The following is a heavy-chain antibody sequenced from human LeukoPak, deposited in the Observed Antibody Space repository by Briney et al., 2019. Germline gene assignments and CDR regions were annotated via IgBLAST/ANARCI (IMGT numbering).Heavy chain of an antibody. J-gene: IGHJ4*02. CDR3: AKRDY. V-gene: IGHV3-23*01. Sequence: GGSLRLSCAASGFTFSFYGMNWVRQAPGKGLEWVSGITGAGHTYYADSVKGRFTISRDNSKNTLYLQMNSLRAEDTAVYFCAKRDYWGQGTLVTVSS. CDR2: ITGAGHT. CDR1: GFTFSFYG.